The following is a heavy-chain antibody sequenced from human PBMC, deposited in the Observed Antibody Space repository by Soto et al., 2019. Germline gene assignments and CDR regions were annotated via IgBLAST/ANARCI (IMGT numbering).Heavy chain of an antibody. CDR1: GFTFSSYA. V-gene: IGHV3-23*01. Sequence: GGSLRLSCAASGFTFSSYAMSWVRQAPGKGLEWVSAISGSGGSTYYADSVKGRFTISRDNSKNTLYLQMNSLRAEDTAVYYCARSDLLLWFGELSDIRTPIDYWGQGTLVTVSS. CDR3: ARSDLLLWFGELSDIRTPIDY. D-gene: IGHD3-10*01. CDR2: ISGSGGST. J-gene: IGHJ4*02.